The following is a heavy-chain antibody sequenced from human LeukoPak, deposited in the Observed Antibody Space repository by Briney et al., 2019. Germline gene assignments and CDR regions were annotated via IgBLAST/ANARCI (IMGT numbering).Heavy chain of an antibody. D-gene: IGHD5-18*01. J-gene: IGHJ4*02. Sequence: PSETLSLTCAVYGGSFSGYYWSWIRQPPGKGLEWIGEINHSGSTNYNPSLKSRVTISVDTSKNQFSLKLSSVTAADTAVYYCARLLGPSFSRGYISAPLDYWGQGTLVTVSS. V-gene: IGHV4-34*01. CDR3: ARLLGPSFSRGYISAPLDY. CDR1: GGSFSGYY. CDR2: INHSGST.